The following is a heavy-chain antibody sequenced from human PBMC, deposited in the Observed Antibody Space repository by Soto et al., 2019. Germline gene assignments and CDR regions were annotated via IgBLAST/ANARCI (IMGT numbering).Heavy chain of an antibody. V-gene: IGHV1-69*13. CDR1: GGTFSSYA. CDR3: ARDNYCSGGSCYRPSFHY. J-gene: IGHJ4*02. D-gene: IGHD2-15*01. CDR2: IIPIFGTA. Sequence: GASVKVSCKASGGTFSSYAISWVRQAPGQGLEWMGGIIPIFGTANYAQKFQGRVTITADESTSTAYMELSSLRSEDTAMYYCARDNYCSGGSCYRPSFHYWGQGTLVTVSS.